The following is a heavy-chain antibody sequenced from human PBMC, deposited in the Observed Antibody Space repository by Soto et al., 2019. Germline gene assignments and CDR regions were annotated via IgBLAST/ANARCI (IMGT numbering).Heavy chain of an antibody. CDR1: GASISSTTSGNW. D-gene: IGHD2-15*01. Sequence: QVQLQESGPGLVRPSGTLSLTCAVSGASISSTTSGNWWSWVRQPPGKRLEWIGEIYHSGSTNYSPSLKSRVTMSVDKSKNQFSLNLRSVTAADTAVYYCARMVVAPLVDFWGQGTLVTVSS. CDR2: IYHSGST. CDR3: ARMVVAPLVDF. V-gene: IGHV4-4*02. J-gene: IGHJ4*02.